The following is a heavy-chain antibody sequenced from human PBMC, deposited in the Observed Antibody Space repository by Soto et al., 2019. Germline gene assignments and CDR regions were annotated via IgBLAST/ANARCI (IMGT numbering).Heavy chain of an antibody. D-gene: IGHD3-3*01. J-gene: IGHJ5*02. CDR2: IKSDGRNT. V-gene: IGHV3-30*02. CDR1: GFTFRSYG. Sequence: GGSLRLSCAASGFTFRSYGMHWVRQSPGKGLEWVAVIKSDGRNTDYADSVKGRFFISRDNTRNMLYLQMNSLRADDTAVYCAKPRSSLEWPPFDPWGQGTLVTAPQ. CDR3: AKPRSSLEWPPFDP.